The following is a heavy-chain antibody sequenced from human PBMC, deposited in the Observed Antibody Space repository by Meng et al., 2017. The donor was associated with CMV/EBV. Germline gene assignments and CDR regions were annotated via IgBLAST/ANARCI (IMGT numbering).Heavy chain of an antibody. CDR3: ARDGGRYCSSTSRYYGMDV. D-gene: IGHD2-2*01. J-gene: IGHJ6*02. CDR1: GYTFTGYY. CDR2: INPNSGGT. Sequence: ASVKVSCKASGYTFTGYYMHWVRQGPGQGLEWMGWINPNSGGTNYAQKFQGRVTMTRDTSISTAYMELSRLRSDDTAVYYCARDGGRYCSSTSRYYGMDVWGQGTTVTVSS. V-gene: IGHV1-2*02.